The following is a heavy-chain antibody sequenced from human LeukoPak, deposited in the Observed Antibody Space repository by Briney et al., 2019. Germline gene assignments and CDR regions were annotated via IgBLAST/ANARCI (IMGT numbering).Heavy chain of an antibody. V-gene: IGHV4-4*07. CDR2: IYTSGST. D-gene: IGHD2-15*01. J-gene: IGHJ4*02. CDR3: ARARGYCSGGSCYSAVGYFDY. CDR1: GGSISSYY. Sequence: PSETLSLTCTVSGGSISSYYWSWIRQPAGKGLEWIGRIYTSGSTNYNPSLKSRVTMSVDTSKNQFSLKLSSVTAADTAVYYCARARGYCSGGSCYSAVGYFDYWGQGTLVTVSS.